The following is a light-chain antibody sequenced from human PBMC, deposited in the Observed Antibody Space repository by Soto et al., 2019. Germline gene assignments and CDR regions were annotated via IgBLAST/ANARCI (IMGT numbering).Light chain of an antibody. J-gene: IGKJ1*01. CDR1: QSVGSSY. CDR3: QQYGSLPRT. Sequence: EIVLTQSPGTLSLSPGERATLSCRASQSVGSSYLAWYQQKPGQPPRLLIYGASSRAIGIPDGFSGSGAGTDFTLTIGRLEPEDFAVYYCQQYGSLPRTFGQGTKVEIK. CDR2: GAS. V-gene: IGKV3-20*01.